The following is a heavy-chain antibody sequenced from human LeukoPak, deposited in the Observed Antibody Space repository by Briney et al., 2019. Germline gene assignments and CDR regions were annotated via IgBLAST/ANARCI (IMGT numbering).Heavy chain of an antibody. D-gene: IGHD6-13*01. V-gene: IGHV4-38-2*02. CDR1: GGSISSGYY. Sequence: SETLSLTCTVSGGSISSGYYWGWIRQPPGKGLEWIGSIYHSGSTYYNPSLKSRVTISVDTSKNQFSLKLSSVTAADTAVYYCARVGSSSWYGDYWGQGTLVTVSS. J-gene: IGHJ4*02. CDR3: ARVGSSSWYGDY. CDR2: IYHSGST.